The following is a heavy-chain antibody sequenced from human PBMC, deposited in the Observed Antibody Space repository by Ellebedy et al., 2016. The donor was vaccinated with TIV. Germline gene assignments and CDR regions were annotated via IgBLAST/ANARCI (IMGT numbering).Heavy chain of an antibody. CDR3: TRDMVQGTVARFLRFDY. CDR2: ISAYTGDS. D-gene: IGHD4-17*01. J-gene: IGHJ4*02. V-gene: IGHV1-18*04. Sequence: ASVKVSCKASGFTFTSYSISWVRQAPGQGLEWMAWISAYTGDSIYAQRFQGRVTVTTDTSTNTAYMELRNLRSDDTAVYYCTRDMVQGTVARFLRFDYWGPGTLVTVSS. CDR1: GFTFTSYS.